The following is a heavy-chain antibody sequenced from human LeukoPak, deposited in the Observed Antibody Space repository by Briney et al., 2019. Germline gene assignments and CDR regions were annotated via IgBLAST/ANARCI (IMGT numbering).Heavy chain of an antibody. CDR3: ARSPGYYFDY. J-gene: IGHJ4*02. V-gene: IGHV4-59*01. CDR2: IYYSGST. CDR1: GDSISGYY. Sequence: SETLSLTCTVSGDSISGYYWSRIRQPPGKGLEWIGYIYYSGSTNYNPSLKSRVTISVDTSKNQFSLKLSSVTAADTAVYFCARSPGYYFDYWGQGTLVTVSS.